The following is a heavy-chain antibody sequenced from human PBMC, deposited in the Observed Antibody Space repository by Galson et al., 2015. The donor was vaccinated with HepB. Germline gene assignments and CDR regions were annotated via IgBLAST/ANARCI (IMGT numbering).Heavy chain of an antibody. CDR2: INPSGGST. CDR1: GYTFTSYY. D-gene: IGHD6-19*01. Sequence: SVKVSCKASGYTFTSYYMHWVRQAPGQGLEWMGIINPSGGSTSYAQKFQGRVTMTRDTSTSTVYIELSSLRSEDTAVYYCARDGSSGHFDYWGQGTLVTVSS. V-gene: IGHV1-46*03. CDR3: ARDGSSGHFDY. J-gene: IGHJ4*02.